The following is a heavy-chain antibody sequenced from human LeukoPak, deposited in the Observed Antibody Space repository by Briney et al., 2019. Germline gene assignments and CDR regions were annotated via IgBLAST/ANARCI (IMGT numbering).Heavy chain of an antibody. V-gene: IGHV1-2*02. CDR2: INPNSGGT. CDR1: GYTFTGYY. CDR3: ARGGSKSLGGGTHYYDSSGYYGY. J-gene: IGHJ4*02. D-gene: IGHD3-22*01. Sequence: ASVKVSCKASGYTFTGYYMHWVRQAPGQGLEWMGWINPNSGGTNYAQKFQGRVTMTRDTSISTAYMELSRLRSDDTAVYYCARGGSKSLGGGTHYYDSSGYYGYWGQGTLVTVSS.